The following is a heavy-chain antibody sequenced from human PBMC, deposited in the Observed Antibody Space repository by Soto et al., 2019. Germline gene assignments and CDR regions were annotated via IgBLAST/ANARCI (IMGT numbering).Heavy chain of an antibody. D-gene: IGHD2-15*01. J-gene: IGHJ5*02. CDR2: IHYSGST. Sequence: QLQLQESGPGLVKPSETLSLTCTVSGDSISSSNYYWGWIRQPPGKGLEWIGSIHYSGSTYYNPSIKSRVTISVDMSKSRFSLKVTSVTAAGTAVYYCARRECSGGTCFFGPWGQGPLVTVSS. V-gene: IGHV4-39*02. CDR1: GDSISSSNYY. CDR3: ARRECSGGTCFFGP.